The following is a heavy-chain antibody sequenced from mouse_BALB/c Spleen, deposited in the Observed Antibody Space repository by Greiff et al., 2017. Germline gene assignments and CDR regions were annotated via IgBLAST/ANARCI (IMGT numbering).Heavy chain of an antibody. Sequence: VQLKESGPGLVKPSQSLSLTCTVTGYSITSDYAWNWIRQFPGNKLEWMGYISYSGSTSYNPSLKSRISITRDTSKNQFFLQLNSVTTEDTATYYCARKGTGTDYWGQGTTLTVSS. CDR1: GYSITSDYA. CDR2: ISYSGST. D-gene: IGHD4-1*01. V-gene: IGHV3-2*02. J-gene: IGHJ2*01. CDR3: ARKGTGTDY.